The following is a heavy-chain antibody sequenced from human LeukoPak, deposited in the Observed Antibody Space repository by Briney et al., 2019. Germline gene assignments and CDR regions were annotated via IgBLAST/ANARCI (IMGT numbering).Heavy chain of an antibody. CDR2: INPSGGST. CDR3: AREPSCSGGSCYSDEGDAFDI. V-gene: IGHV1-46*01. D-gene: IGHD2-15*01. Sequence: ASVKVSCKASGYTFTRYYMHWGRQAPGQGLEWMGIINPSGGSTSYAQKFQGRITMTRDTSTSTVYMELSSLRSEDTAVYYCAREPSCSGGSCYSDEGDAFDIWGQGKMVTVSS. CDR1: GYTFTRYY. J-gene: IGHJ3*02.